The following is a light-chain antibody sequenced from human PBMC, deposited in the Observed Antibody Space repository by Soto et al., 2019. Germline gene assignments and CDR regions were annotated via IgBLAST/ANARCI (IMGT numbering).Light chain of an antibody. V-gene: IGKV3-20*01. CDR2: GAS. J-gene: IGKJ1*01. CDR1: QSVSSSY. Sequence: IVLKQSPGTLSLSPGERATPSRRASQSVSSSYLACYQQKPGQAPRLLIYGASSRATGIPDRFSGSGSGTDFTLTISSLQSEDFAVYYCQQYNKWWTFGQGTSWIS. CDR3: QQYNKWWT.